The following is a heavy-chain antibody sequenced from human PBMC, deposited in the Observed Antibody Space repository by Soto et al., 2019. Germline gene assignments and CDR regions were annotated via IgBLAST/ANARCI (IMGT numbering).Heavy chain of an antibody. CDR1: GGSINTLGFY. J-gene: IGHJ4*02. V-gene: IGHV4-39*01. CDR2: ISYSGNT. D-gene: IGHD2-21*02. Sequence: QLQLQESGPELVKASETLSLTCAVSGGSINTLGFYWAWIRQPPGKGLEWIGTISYSGNTYFNPSLQSRVTMFADTSKNQFLLTLNSVTATDTAMYHCAKTGGGDPFDYWGQGILATVSS. CDR3: AKTGGGDPFDY.